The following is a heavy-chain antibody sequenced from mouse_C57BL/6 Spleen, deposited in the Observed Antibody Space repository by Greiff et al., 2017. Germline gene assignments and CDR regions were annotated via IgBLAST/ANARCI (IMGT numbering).Heavy chain of an antibody. CDR2: ISSGSSTI. D-gene: IGHD2-2*01. J-gene: IGHJ2*01. CDR3: ARSTMVTTYYFDY. V-gene: IGHV5-17*01. CDR1: GFTFSDYG. Sequence: EVQGVESGGGLVKPGGSLKLSCAASGFTFSDYGMHWVRQAPEKGLAWVASISSGSSTIYYADTVTGRFTISRDNAKNTLFLQMTSLRSEDTAMYYCARSTMVTTYYFDYWGQGTTLTVSS.